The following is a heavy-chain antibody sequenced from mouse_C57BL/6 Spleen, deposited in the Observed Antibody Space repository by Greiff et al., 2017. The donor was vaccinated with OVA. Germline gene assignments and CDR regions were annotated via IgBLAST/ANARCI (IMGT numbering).Heavy chain of an antibody. D-gene: IGHD2-2*01. J-gene: IGHJ4*01. CDR2: SRNKANDYTT. CDR3: ARADGYHYAMDY. V-gene: IGHV7-1*01. Sequence: EVKLMESGGGLVQSGRSLRLSCATSGFTFSDFYMEWVRQAPGKGLEWIAASRNKANDYTTEYSASVKGRFIVSRDTSQSILYLQMNALRAEDTAIYYCARADGYHYAMDYWGQGTSVTVSS. CDR1: GFTFSDFY.